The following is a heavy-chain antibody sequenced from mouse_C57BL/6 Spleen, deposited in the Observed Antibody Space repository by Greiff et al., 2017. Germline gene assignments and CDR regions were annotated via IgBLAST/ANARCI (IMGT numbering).Heavy chain of an antibody. D-gene: IGHD6-2*01. CDR2: IYPGDGDT. CDR3: ASLWYMDY. J-gene: IGHJ4*01. CDR1: GYAFSSYW. Sequence: VKLVESGAELVKPGASVKISCKASGYAFSSYWMNWVKQRPGKGLEWIGQIYPGDGDTNYNGKFKGKATLTADQSSSTAYMQLSSLTSEDSAVYFCASLWYMDYWGQGTSGTVSS. V-gene: IGHV1-80*01.